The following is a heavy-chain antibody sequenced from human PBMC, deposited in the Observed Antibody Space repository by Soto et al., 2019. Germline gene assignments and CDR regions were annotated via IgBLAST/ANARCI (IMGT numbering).Heavy chain of an antibody. V-gene: IGHV4-59*01. CDR2: VYYTGST. CDR3: ARIPFPGSTPSVDY. Sequence: SETLSLTCPGSGGSISRYYWSWIRQSPGMGLEMIGYVYYTGSTIYNPSLKSRLTISLDTSNNQFSLKLTSVTSADTAVYYCARIPFPGSTPSVDYSGRGLLRTVS. J-gene: IGHJ4*02. CDR1: GGSISRYY. D-gene: IGHD1-26*01.